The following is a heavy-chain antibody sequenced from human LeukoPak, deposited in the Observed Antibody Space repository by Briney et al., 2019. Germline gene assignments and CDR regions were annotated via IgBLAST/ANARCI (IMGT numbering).Heavy chain of an antibody. D-gene: IGHD4-23*01. CDR2: IIPIFGTA. CDR3: ANRWELDPPPAGSGYYYYGMDV. J-gene: IGHJ6*02. V-gene: IGHV1-69*13. CDR1: GYSFNSYA. Sequence: GASVKASCKASGYSFNSYAMNWVRQAPGQGLEWMGGIIPIFGTANYAQKFQGRVTITADESTSTAYMELSSLRSEDTAVYYCANRWELDPPPAGSGYYYYGMDVWGQGTTVTVSS.